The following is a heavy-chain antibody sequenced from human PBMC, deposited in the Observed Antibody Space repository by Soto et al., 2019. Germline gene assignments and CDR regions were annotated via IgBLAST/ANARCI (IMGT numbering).Heavy chain of an antibody. CDR1: GFTFSSYA. D-gene: IGHD1-26*01. J-gene: IGHJ4*02. Sequence: GGSLRLSCAASGFTFSSYAMHWVRQAPGKGLEWVAVISYDGSNKYYADSVKGQFTISRDNSKNTLYLQMNSLRAEDTAVYYCARDPPYSGSYLFDYWGQGTLVTVSS. CDR2: ISYDGSNK. V-gene: IGHV3-30-3*01. CDR3: ARDPPYSGSYLFDY.